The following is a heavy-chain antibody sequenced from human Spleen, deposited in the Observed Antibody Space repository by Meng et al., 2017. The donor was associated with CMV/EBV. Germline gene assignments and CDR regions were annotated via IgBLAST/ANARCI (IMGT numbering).Heavy chain of an antibody. CDR2: ISSDGNFQ. V-gene: IGHV3-30-3*02. CDR1: GFPFRTYA. Sequence: GESLKISCAASGFPFRTYAMHWVRQAPGKGREWVAVISSDGNFQHYADSLKGRFTISRDNSKNTLYLQMNSLRAEDTAVYYCAKEWAPHEHFDYWGQDTLVTVSS. CDR3: AKEWAPHEHFDY. J-gene: IGHJ4*02.